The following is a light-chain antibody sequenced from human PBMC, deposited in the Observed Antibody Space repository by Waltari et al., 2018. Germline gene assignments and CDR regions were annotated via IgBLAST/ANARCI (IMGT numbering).Light chain of an antibody. CDR2: DVN. CDR1: RSHVGGHHH. Sequence: QSALAQPAPVSGSPGRSITISCTGTRSHVGGHHHVSWYQQHPGQAPRTMIYDVNNRPSGVSSRFYGSKSGNTASLTISGLQAEDEADYYCCSYTSIGTYIFGTGTKVTVL. CDR3: CSYTSIGTYI. V-gene: IGLV2-14*01. J-gene: IGLJ1*01.